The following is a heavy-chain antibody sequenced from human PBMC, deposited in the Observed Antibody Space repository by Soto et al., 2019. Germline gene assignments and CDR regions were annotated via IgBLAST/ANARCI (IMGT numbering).Heavy chain of an antibody. D-gene: IGHD2-21*01. V-gene: IGHV3-74*01. CDR2: INRDGTNT. CDR1: GFTFSSYW. CDR3: AREPPTRSDCDF. Sequence: GGSLRLSCAASGFTFSSYWMHWVRQAPEKGLVWVSRINRDGTNTNYADSVKGRFTISRDNAKNTLYLEMSSLRAEDTAVYYCAREPPTRSDCDFWGEGTLVTV. J-gene: IGHJ4*02.